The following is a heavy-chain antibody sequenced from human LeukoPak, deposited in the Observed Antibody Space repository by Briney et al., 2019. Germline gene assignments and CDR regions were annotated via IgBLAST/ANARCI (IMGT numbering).Heavy chain of an antibody. V-gene: IGHV4-59*08. CDR2: IYYNGGT. D-gene: IGHD6-13*01. Sequence: PSETLSLTCTVSGGSISSYYWSWIRQPPGKGLEWIGYIYYNGGTNYNPSLRSRVTISVDSSKNQFSLKLISVTAADTAVYYCARRDQAAGSGFDYWGQGTLVTVSS. J-gene: IGHJ4*02. CDR1: GGSISSYY. CDR3: ARRDQAAGSGFDY.